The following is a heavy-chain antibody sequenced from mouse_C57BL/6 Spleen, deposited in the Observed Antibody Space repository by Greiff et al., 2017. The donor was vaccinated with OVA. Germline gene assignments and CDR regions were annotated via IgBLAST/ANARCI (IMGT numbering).Heavy chain of an antibody. J-gene: IGHJ2*01. CDR2: IDPSDSET. Sequence: QVQLQQPGAELVRPGSSVKLSCKASGYTFTSYWMHWVKQRPIQGLEWIGNIDPSDSETHYNQKFKDKATLTVDKSSSTAYMQLSSLTSEDSAVYFCAREQLRPPFDYWGQGTTLTVSS. V-gene: IGHV1-52*01. CDR1: GYTFTSYW. D-gene: IGHD3-2*02. CDR3: AREQLRPPFDY.